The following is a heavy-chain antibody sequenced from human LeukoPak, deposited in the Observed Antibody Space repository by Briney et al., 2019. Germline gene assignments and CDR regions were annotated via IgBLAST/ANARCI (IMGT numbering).Heavy chain of an antibody. CDR3: AREYAIAAAGRYYYYGMDV. CDR2: IYYSGST. D-gene: IGHD6-13*01. CDR1: VGAISSYY. J-gene: IGHJ6*02. Sequence: SETLSLTCTFSVGAISSYYWGWIRQPPGKGREWIGDIYYSGSTNYNPSLKSRVTISVDTSKNQISLKLSSVTAADTAVYSCAREYAIAAAGRYYYYGMDVWGQGTTVTVSS. V-gene: IGHV4-59*01.